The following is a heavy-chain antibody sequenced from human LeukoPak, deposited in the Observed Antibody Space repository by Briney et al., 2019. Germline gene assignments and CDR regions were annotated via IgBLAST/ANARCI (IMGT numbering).Heavy chain of an antibody. CDR3: ARTRGSGSYYNARPSNWFDP. D-gene: IGHD3-10*01. J-gene: IGHJ5*02. Sequence: PSETLSLTCTVSGGSISNYYWSWVRQPPGKGLEWIGEINHSGSTNYNPSLKSRVTISVDTSKNQFSLKLSSVTAADTAVYYCARTRGSGSYYNARPSNWFDPWGQGTLVTVSS. CDR1: GGSISNYY. V-gene: IGHV4-34*01. CDR2: INHSGST.